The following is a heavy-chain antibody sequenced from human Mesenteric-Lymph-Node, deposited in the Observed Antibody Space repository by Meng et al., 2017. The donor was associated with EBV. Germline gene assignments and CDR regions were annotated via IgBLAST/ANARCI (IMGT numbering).Heavy chain of an antibody. J-gene: IGHJ4*02. V-gene: IGHV3-11*01. CDR3: ATIRDPTYYFDF. CDR1: GFTFRNYY. D-gene: IGHD3-9*01. CDR2: ISSGSTTI. Sequence: VHLVESGGGLVKPGESLRLSCVASGFTFRNYYMSWIRQAPGKGLEWVSFISSGSTTIYYADSVKGRFTISRDNAKNSLYLQMNSLRAEDTAVYYCATIRDPTYYFDFWGPGTLVTVSS.